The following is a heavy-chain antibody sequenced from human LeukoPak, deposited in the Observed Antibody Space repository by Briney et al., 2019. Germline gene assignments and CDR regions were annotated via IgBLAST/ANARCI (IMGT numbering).Heavy chain of an antibody. D-gene: IGHD2-21*02. CDR2: VSPKTGDR. V-gene: IGHV1-8*01. Sequence: ASVTVSFMASGYSFSNFHINWVRQASGQGLEWIGWVSPKTGDRGYALKFQGRVTMTSDTSETTVYMEVRSLTSEDTAVYYCARTPPKGDIDTWGQGTMVTVSS. J-gene: IGHJ5*02. CDR1: GYSFSNFH. CDR3: ARTPPKGDIDT.